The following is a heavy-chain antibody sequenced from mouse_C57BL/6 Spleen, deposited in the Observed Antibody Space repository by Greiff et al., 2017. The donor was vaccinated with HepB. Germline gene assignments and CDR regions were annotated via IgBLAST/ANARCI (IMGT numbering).Heavy chain of an antibody. V-gene: IGHV1-64*01. J-gene: IGHJ2*01. Sequence: QVQLKQPGAELVKPGASVKLSCKASGYTFTSYWMHWVKQRPGQGLEWIGMIHPNSGSTNYNEKFKSKATLTVDKSSSTAYMQLSSLTSEDSAVYYCASLYYSNYPYYFDYWGQGTTLTVSS. CDR2: IHPNSGST. CDR1: GYTFTSYW. CDR3: ASLYYSNYPYYFDY. D-gene: IGHD2-5*01.